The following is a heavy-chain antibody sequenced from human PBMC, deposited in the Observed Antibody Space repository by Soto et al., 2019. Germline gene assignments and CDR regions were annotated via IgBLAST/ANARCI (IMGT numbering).Heavy chain of an antibody. CDR2: IDPSDSYT. D-gene: IGHD3-3*02. J-gene: IGHJ5*02. V-gene: IGHV5-10-1*01. CDR3: AFHIFGVVSNWFDP. Sequence: GESLKISCKGSGYRFTSYWISWVRQMPGKGLEWMGRIDPSDSYTNYSPSFQGHVTISADKSISTAYLQWSSLKASDTAIYCAFHIFGVVSNWFDPWGQGTLVTVSS. CDR1: GYRFTSYW.